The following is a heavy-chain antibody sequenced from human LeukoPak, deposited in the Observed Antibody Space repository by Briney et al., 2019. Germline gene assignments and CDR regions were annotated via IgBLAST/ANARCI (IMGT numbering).Heavy chain of an antibody. CDR2: ISGSGGST. J-gene: IGHJ3*01. CDR3: AKDPNGDYIGTFDV. CDR1: QFNFNSYG. Sequence: GGSLRLSCATSQFNFNSYGMAWVRQAPGKGLEWVSSISGSGGSTQYADSVQGRFTISRDNSKNTLYLQMNSLRAEDTAVYYCAKDPNGDYIGTFDVWGQGTMVTVSS. V-gene: IGHV3-23*01. D-gene: IGHD4-17*01.